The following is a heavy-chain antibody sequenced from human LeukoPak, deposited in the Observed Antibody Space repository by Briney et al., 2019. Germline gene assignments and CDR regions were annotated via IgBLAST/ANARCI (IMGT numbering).Heavy chain of an antibody. J-gene: IGHJ4*02. D-gene: IGHD2-15*01. Sequence: ASVKVSCKASGYTFTGYYMHWVRQAPGQGLEWMGWINPNSGGTTYAQKFQGRVTMTRDTSISTAYMELSRLRSDDTAVYYCARGPVVVAATPGSTYFDYWGQGTLVTVSS. CDR3: ARGPVVVAATPGSTYFDY. CDR1: GYTFTGYY. V-gene: IGHV1-2*02. CDR2: INPNSGGT.